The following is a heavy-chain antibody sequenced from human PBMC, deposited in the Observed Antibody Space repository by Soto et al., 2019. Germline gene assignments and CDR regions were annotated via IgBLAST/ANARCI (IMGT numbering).Heavy chain of an antibody. J-gene: IGHJ4*02. V-gene: IGHV4-61*01. D-gene: IGHD1-26*01. CDR1: GGSVSSGSYY. CDR2: IYYSGST. Sequence: SETLSLTCTVSGGSVSSGSYYWSWIRQPPGKGLEWIGYIYYSGSTNYNPSLKSRVTISVDTSKNQFSLKLSSVTAADTAVYYCAREGSPYYAFDYWGQGTLVTVSS. CDR3: AREGSPYYAFDY.